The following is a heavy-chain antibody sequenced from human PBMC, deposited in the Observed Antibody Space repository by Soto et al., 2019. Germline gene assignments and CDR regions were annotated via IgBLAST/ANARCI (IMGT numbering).Heavy chain of an antibody. CDR2: INPNNGAT. D-gene: IGHD1-1*01. CDR1: VYTITPRY. CDR3: ASHDPGARFNP. J-gene: IGHJ5*02. Sequence: VASVKGSCKASVYTITPRYINWGRQAPGQGLEWMGWINPNNGATHYGLSFQGRVTMTRDTSISTAYMELSSLRSDDTAVYYCASHDPGARFNPWGQGTLVTVSS. V-gene: IGHV1-2*02.